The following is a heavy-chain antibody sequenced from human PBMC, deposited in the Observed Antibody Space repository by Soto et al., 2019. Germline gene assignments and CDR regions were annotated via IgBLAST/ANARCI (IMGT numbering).Heavy chain of an antibody. D-gene: IGHD5-12*01. CDR1: GFDFSGFN. V-gene: IGHV3-21*01. Sequence: GGSLRLSCAVSGFDFSGFNMNWVRQAPGKGLEWVSSISSSSSSMSYADSLKGRFIISRDNAKSSLYLQMNSLTAEDTAVYYCVRGSIRGSFDFWGHGTLVTVSS. CDR3: VRGSIRGSFDF. CDR2: ISSSSSSM. J-gene: IGHJ4*01.